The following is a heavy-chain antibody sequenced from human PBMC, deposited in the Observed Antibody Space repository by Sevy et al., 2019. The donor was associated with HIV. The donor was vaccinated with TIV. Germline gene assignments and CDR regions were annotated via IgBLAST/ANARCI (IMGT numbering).Heavy chain of an antibody. J-gene: IGHJ3*01. CDR2: INWSATNT. D-gene: IGHD3-22*01. CDR1: GFTFSDYV. V-gene: IGHV3-20*04. CDR3: ARNSYYLDTTGFGAFDL. Sequence: GGSLRLSCTASGFTFSDYVMSWVRQAPGKGLEWVSGINWSATNTGYADFVKGRFTISRDDAKNSLYLQMNSLRAEDTALYYCARNSYYLDTTGFGAFDLWGQGTLVTVSS.